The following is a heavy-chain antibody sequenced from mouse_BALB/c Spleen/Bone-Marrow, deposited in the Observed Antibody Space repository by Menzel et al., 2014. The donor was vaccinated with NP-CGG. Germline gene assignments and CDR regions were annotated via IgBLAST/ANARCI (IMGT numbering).Heavy chain of an antibody. CDR3: VRGGNYRFDY. J-gene: IGHJ2*01. Sequence: QVQLQQPGPELVKPGASVKISCKASGYAFSSSWMNWVKQRPGQGHEWIGRIYPGDGDTNYNGKFKGKATLTADKSSSTAYMQLSSPTSVDSAVYFCVRGGNYRFDYWGQGTTLTVSS. CDR1: GYAFSSSW. D-gene: IGHD2-1*01. CDR2: IYPGDGDT. V-gene: IGHV1-82*01.